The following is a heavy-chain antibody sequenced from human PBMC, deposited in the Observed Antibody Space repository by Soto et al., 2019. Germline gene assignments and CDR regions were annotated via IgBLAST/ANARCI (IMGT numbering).Heavy chain of an antibody. J-gene: IGHJ5*02. CDR1: GYTFSTSG. CDR3: ARAPRLTQLSA. V-gene: IGHV1-3*01. Sequence: QVQLVQSGAEVKKAGASIRISSKASGYTFSTSGMHWVRQAPGQGLEWVGWINGVNGNTKYSQKFQDRVTITRDSSASTAYMEVSGLTSEDTGVFYCARAPRLTQLSAWGQGTQVIVSS. D-gene: IGHD1-1*01. CDR2: INGVNGNT.